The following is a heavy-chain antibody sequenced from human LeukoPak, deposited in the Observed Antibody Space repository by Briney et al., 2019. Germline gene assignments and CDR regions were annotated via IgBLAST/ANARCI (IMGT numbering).Heavy chain of an antibody. J-gene: IGHJ6*03. D-gene: IGHD3-10*01. CDR1: GGSISSYY. Sequence: KSSETLSLTCTVSGGSISSYYWSWIRQPPGKGLEWCGDIYYCGSTNYNTSLQSRVTISVDTSKNQFSLHLSSVTAADTAVYYCARDGVLWFGELLPLRDYYYYMDVWGKGTTVTISS. CDR2: IYYCGST. V-gene: IGHV4-59*01. CDR3: ARDGVLWFGELLPLRDYYYYMDV.